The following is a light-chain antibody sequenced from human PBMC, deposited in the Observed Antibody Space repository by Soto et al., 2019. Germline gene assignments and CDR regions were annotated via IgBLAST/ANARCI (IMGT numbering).Light chain of an antibody. CDR1: SSDVGSYNG. J-gene: IGLJ1*01. CDR2: DVS. V-gene: IGLV2-18*02. CDR3: SSYTSSSTYV. Sequence: QSVLHQPPSVSGSPGQSVTLSCPGTSSDVGSYNGVSWYQQPPGTAPKLMIYDVSNRPSGVPDRFSGSKSGNTASLTISGLQAEDEGDYYCSSYTSSSTYVFGTGTKVTVL.